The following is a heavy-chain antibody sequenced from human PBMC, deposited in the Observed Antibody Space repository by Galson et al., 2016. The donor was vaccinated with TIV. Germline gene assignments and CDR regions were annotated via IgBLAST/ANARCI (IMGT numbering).Heavy chain of an antibody. D-gene: IGHD5-18*01. CDR1: GFNFNSYA. J-gene: IGHJ4*02. Sequence: SLRLSCAASGFNFNSYAMNWVRRAPGKGLEWVSSIGGTGGSTYYADSVKGRFIISRDSLKNTVFLQMNSLRAEDTAIYYCAKDRQWIPSSLDYWGQGALVTVSS. CDR2: IGGTGGST. CDR3: AKDRQWIPSSLDY. V-gene: IGHV3-23*01.